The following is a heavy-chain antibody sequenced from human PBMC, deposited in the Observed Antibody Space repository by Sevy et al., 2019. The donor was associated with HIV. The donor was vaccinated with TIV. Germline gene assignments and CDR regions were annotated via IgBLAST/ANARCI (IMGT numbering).Heavy chain of an antibody. CDR2: TYYRSKWYN. CDR1: GDSVSSNSAA. D-gene: IGHD1-26*01. Sequence: SQTLSLTCAISGDSVSSNSAAWNWIRQSPSRGIEWLGRTYYRSKWYNDYAVSVKSRISINPDTSKNQFSLQLNSVTPEDTAVYFCATGIPEWELGGHWFDPWGQGTLVTVSS. J-gene: IGHJ5*02. CDR3: ATGIPEWELGGHWFDP. V-gene: IGHV6-1*01.